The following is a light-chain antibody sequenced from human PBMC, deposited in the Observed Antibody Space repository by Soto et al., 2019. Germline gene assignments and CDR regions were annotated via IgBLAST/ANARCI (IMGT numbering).Light chain of an antibody. CDR1: QSVLYSSDNRNY. CDR2: WAS. Sequence: DIVMTQSPDSLAVSLGERATINCKSSQSVLYSSDNRNYLAWYQQKPGQPLKLLVYWASTRESGVPDRFSGSGSGTDVTLTISSLQAEDVAVYYCQQYYSTFWTFGQGTKVEIK. J-gene: IGKJ1*01. CDR3: QQYYSTFWT. V-gene: IGKV4-1*01.